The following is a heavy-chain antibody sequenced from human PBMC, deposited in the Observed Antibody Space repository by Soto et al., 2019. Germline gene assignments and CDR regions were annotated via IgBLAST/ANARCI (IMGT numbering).Heavy chain of an antibody. J-gene: IGHJ4*02. CDR1: GYTFTNND. Sequence: ASVKVSCKASGYTFTNNDVCWVRQTPGQGLEWMGWISPYSGKTNYARKFQGRVTMTTDTSTSTAYMEVRSLTPDDTAVYYCAREGLLLLPDYWGQGTLVTSPQ. CDR3: AREGLLLLPDY. CDR2: ISPYSGKT. D-gene: IGHD3-22*01. V-gene: IGHV1-18*01.